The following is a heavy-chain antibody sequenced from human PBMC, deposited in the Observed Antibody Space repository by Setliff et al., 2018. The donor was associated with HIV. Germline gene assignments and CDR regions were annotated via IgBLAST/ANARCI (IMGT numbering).Heavy chain of an antibody. CDR2: IYYSGST. CDR1: GGSISSGTHY. D-gene: IGHD2-15*01. J-gene: IGHJ5*02. V-gene: IGHV4-31*01. Sequence: SETLSLTCTVSGGSISSGTHYWSWLRQHPGKGLEWIGYIYYSGSTSYNPSLKSQVAISVDTSKNQFSLRLLSVTAADTAVYYCARGNVYGGLERYNWFDPWGRGTLVTVSS. CDR3: ARGNVYGGLERYNWFDP.